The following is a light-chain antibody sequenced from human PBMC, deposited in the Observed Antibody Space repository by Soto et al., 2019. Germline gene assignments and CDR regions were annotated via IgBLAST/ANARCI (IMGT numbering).Light chain of an antibody. V-gene: IGLV2-14*01. CDR3: SSYAGGDSFV. CDR2: EVA. J-gene: IGLJ1*01. Sequence: QSALTQPASVSGSPGQSITISCTGTSSDVGGYNYVSWYQQRPGKAPKLMIYEVAHRPSGVSNRFSGSKSGNTASLTVSGLQAEDEADYYCSSYAGGDSFVFGTGTKLTVL. CDR1: SSDVGGYNY.